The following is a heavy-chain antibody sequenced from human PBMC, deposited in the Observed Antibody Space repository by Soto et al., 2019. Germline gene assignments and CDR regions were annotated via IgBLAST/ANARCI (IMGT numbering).Heavy chain of an antibody. D-gene: IGHD2-15*01. Sequence: QVQLVQSGAEVKKPGASVKVSCKASGYTFSNYGISWVRQAPGQGLEWMGWNSAYNGNTKYAKKLQGRVTMTTDTSTSTTYMQLTSPGSDDTGEYSCARDSLPVDYGGQG. V-gene: IGHV1-18*01. CDR1: GYTFSNYG. CDR3: ARDSLPVDY. J-gene: IGHJ4*02. CDR2: NSAYNGNT.